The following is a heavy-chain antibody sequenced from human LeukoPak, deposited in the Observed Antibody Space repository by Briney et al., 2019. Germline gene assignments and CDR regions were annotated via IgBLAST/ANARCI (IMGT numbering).Heavy chain of an antibody. CDR2: IAYDGSLK. V-gene: IGHV3-30*18. Sequence: SGGSLRLSCAASGFTFSNFGTHWVRQAPGKGLEWVAVIAYDGSLKYYADSVKGRFTISRDNSKNALFLQMNSLGPDDTALYYCAKEGTVRVSTWYDNWGQGTLVTVSS. D-gene: IGHD6-13*01. J-gene: IGHJ4*02. CDR3: AKEGTVRVSTWYDN. CDR1: GFTFSNFG.